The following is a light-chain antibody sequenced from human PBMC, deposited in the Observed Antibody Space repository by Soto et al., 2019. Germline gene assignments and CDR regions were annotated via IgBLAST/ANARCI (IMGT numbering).Light chain of an antibody. CDR2: KAS. CDR1: QTISTL. V-gene: IGKV1-5*03. CDR3: QQYSTYPWT. Sequence: DIQMTQSPSTLSASVGDRVTITCRASQTISTLLAWYQQRPGKAPNLLIYKASSLESGVPSRFSGSGSGTELTLTICSLQPDDFATYFCQQYSTYPWTFGQGTKVEVK. J-gene: IGKJ1*01.